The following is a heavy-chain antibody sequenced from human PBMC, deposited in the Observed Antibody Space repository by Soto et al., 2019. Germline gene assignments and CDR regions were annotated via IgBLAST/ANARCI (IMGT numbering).Heavy chain of an antibody. D-gene: IGHD2-8*02. Sequence: ESGGGLVQPGGSLRLSCTVSGFTFSKFWMSWVRQAPGKGLEWVANIKDDGSQSYYVDSVKGRFTISRDNAKNSLYLQVNSLRVDDTAVYYCARLLLYSASGRGWFDPRGQGTLVTVSS. CDR3: ARLLLYSASGRGWFDP. CDR2: IKDDGSQS. CDR1: GFTFSKFW. V-gene: IGHV3-7*03. J-gene: IGHJ5*02.